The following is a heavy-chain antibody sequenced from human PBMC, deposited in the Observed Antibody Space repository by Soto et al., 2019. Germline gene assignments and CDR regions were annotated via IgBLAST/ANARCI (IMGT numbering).Heavy chain of an antibody. D-gene: IGHD6-19*01. CDR3: VRDSSGSY. J-gene: IGHJ4*02. CDR2: INSGGSLI. V-gene: IGHV3-74*03. Sequence: PGGSLRLSCAASGFTFSSYAMSWVRQAPGKGLVWVSRINSGGSLITYADSVKGRFTISRDNAKNTLYLQMDSLRGEDTAVYYCVRDSSGSYWGQGTLVTVSS. CDR1: GFTFSSYA.